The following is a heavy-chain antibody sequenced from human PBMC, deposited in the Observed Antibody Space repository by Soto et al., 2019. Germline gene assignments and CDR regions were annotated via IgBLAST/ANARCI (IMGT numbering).Heavy chain of an antibody. CDR3: ARHDGITVLNF. CDR1: GFLFSSHG. CDR2: IWHDGSKI. D-gene: IGHD1-20*01. Sequence: QVQLVESGGGVVQPGRPLRISCATSGFLFSSHGYHWVRQAPGKGLEWVGAIWHDGSKIYYADSVKGRFTISRDDSKNTLYLQMNSLRAADTAVYHCARHDGITVLNFWGQGTLVTVSS. J-gene: IGHJ4*02. V-gene: IGHV3-33*01.